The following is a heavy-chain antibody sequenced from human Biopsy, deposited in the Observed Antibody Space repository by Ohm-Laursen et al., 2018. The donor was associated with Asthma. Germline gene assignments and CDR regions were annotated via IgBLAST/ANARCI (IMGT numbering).Heavy chain of an antibody. Sequence: SQTLSLTCTDSGVSLSSGPYYWSWVRQHPGKGLEWIGYINYSGSTFYSPSLESRVTVSVDTSKNQFSLKLSSVTAADTAVYYCARDLSGYCTSSACYGFDSWGQGTLVTVSS. CDR2: INYSGST. CDR1: GVSLSSGPYY. J-gene: IGHJ5*01. V-gene: IGHV4-31*03. D-gene: IGHD2-8*01. CDR3: ARDLSGYCTSSACYGFDS.